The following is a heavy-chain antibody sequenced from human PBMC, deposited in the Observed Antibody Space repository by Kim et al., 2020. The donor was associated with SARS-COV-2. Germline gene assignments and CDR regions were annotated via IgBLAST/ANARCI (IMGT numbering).Heavy chain of an antibody. J-gene: IGHJ6*02. CDR2: ISAYNGNT. CDR1: GYTFTSYG. Sequence: ASVKVSCKASGYTFTSYGISWVRQAPGQGLEWMGWISAYNGNTNYAQKVQGRVTMTTDTSTSTAYMELRSLRSDDTAVYYCARDIVVVVAATVPLYGMDVWGQGTTVTVSS. CDR3: ARDIVVVVAATVPLYGMDV. D-gene: IGHD2-15*01. V-gene: IGHV1-18*04.